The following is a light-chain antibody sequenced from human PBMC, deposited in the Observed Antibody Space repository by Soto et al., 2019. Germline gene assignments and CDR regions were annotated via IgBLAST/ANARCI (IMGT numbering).Light chain of an antibody. Sequence: EVVLTQSPGTLSLSPGERVTLSCRASQRIGSTSLAWYQPTAVQAPRLLIYGSSSRATGIPDRFSGGGSGTDFSLTISRLDPEDFAVYYCQQYRSSPITFGQGTRLESK. CDR3: QQYRSSPIT. J-gene: IGKJ5*01. V-gene: IGKV3-20*01. CDR1: QRIGSTS. CDR2: GSS.